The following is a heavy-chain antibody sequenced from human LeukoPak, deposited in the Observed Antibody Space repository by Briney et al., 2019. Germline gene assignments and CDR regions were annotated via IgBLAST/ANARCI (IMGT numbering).Heavy chain of an antibody. Sequence: PSETLSLTCAVYGGSFSGYYWSWIRQPPGKGLEWIGEINHSGSTNYNPSLKSRVTLSVDTSKNQFSLKLSSVTAADTAVYYCARRALYGSGRYYYYYYMDVWGKGTTVTVSS. V-gene: IGHV4-34*01. CDR2: INHSGST. CDR3: ARRALYGSGRYYYYYYMDV. D-gene: IGHD3-10*01. CDR1: GGSFSGYY. J-gene: IGHJ6*03.